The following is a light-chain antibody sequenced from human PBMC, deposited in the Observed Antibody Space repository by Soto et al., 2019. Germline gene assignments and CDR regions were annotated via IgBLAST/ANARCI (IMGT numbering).Light chain of an antibody. CDR2: GDN. V-gene: IGLV1-44*01. J-gene: IGLJ2*01. CDR3: AAWDGSLNNVL. Sequence: QSVLTQPPSASGTPGQRVTISCSGSGSSIGTNTVNWYRQLPGTAPKLLIYGDNQRPSGVPDRFSGSKSGTSASLAISGLQSEDEAEYYCAAWDGSLNNVLFGGGTKVNV. CDR1: GSSIGTNT.